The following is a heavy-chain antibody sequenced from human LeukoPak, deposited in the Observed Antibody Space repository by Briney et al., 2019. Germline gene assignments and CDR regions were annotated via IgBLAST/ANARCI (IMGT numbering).Heavy chain of an antibody. CDR1: GGTFSSYA. D-gene: IGHD4-23*01. Sequence: GASVKVSCKASGGTFSSYAISWVRQAPGQGLEWMGWINPNSGGTNYAQKFQGWVTMTRDTSISTAYMELSRLRSDDTAVYYCARLLPFIDYGGNSGGGLDPWGQGTLVTVSS. CDR2: INPNSGGT. V-gene: IGHV1-2*04. CDR3: ARLLPFIDYGGNSGGGLDP. J-gene: IGHJ5*02.